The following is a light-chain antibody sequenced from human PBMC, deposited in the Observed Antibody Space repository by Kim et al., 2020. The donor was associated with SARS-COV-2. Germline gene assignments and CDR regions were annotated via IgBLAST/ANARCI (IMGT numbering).Light chain of an antibody. CDR2: EVT. J-gene: IGLJ1*01. CDR3: CSYAGSRTYV. Sequence: QSALTQPASVSASPGQSITISCTGTNSDVGSLNLVSWYQQHPGKAPKVMIYEVTKRPSGVSNRFSGSKSGNTASLTISGLRPEDEGDYYCCSYAGSRTYVFGTGTKV. V-gene: IGLV2-23*02. CDR1: NSDVGSLNL.